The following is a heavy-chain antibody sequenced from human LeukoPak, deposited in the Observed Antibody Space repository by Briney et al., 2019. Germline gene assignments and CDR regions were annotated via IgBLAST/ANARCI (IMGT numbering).Heavy chain of an antibody. V-gene: IGHV3-64D*06. CDR2: ISSNGDNT. CDR3: TRDSALLGVAFDL. J-gene: IGHJ3*01. Sequence: GGPLRLSCSASGFPFNTYAIHWVRQAPGKGLEYVAGISSNGDNTDFADSAKGRFTISRDNSKSTLFLQMNSLRAEDTAVYFCTRDSALLGVAFDLWGQGTVVTVSS. CDR1: GFPFNTYA. D-gene: IGHD2-15*01.